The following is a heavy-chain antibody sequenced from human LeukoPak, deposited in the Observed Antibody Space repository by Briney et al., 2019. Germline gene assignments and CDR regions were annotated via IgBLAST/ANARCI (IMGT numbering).Heavy chain of an antibody. J-gene: IGHJ3*02. CDR1: GFTFSSHA. CDR2: ISSSSSYI. CDR3: ARDGPAAENAFDI. Sequence: GVLRLSCAASGFTFSSHAMSWVRQAPGKGLEWVSSISSSSSYIYYADSVKGRFTISRDNAKNSLYLQMNSLRAEDTAVYYCARDGPAAENAFDIWGQGTMVTVSS. V-gene: IGHV3-21*01. D-gene: IGHD6-13*01.